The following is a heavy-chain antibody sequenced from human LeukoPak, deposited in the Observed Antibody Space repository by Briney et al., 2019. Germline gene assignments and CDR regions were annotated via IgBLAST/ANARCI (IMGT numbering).Heavy chain of an antibody. V-gene: IGHV3-74*01. J-gene: IGHJ5*02. CDR2: INSDGSST. Sequence: GGSLRLSCAASGFTFSNAWMSWVRQAPGKGLVWVSRINSDGSSTSYADSVKGRFTISRDNAKNTLYLQMNSLRAEDTAVYYCARVKLAAAGFDPWGQGTLVTVSS. CDR3: ARVKLAAAGFDP. CDR1: GFTFSNAW. D-gene: IGHD6-13*01.